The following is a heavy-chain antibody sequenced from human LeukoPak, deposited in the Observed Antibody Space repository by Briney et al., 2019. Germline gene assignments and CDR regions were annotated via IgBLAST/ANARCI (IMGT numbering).Heavy chain of an antibody. CDR1: GGTFSSYA. J-gene: IGHJ3*02. Sequence: ASVKVSCKASGGTFSSYAISWVRQATGQGLEWMGWMNYNSGNTGYAQKFQGRVIMTRNISISTAYMELSSLRSEDSAVYYCARDEWLRLSDAFDIWGQGTMVTVSS. D-gene: IGHD5-12*01. V-gene: IGHV1-8*02. CDR2: MNYNSGNT. CDR3: ARDEWLRLSDAFDI.